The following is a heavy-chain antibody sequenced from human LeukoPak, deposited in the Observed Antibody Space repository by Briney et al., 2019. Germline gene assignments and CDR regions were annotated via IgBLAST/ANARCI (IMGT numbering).Heavy chain of an antibody. Sequence: GGSLRLSCAASRFTFSSFGMHWVRQAPGKGLEWVAVISYDGRNKYYADSVKGRFTISRDNSKNTLYLQMNSLRAEDTAVYYCAKQGGGSGWYLSYWGQGTLVIVSS. CDR1: RFTFSSFG. CDR2: ISYDGRNK. CDR3: AKQGGGSGWYLSY. D-gene: IGHD6-19*01. V-gene: IGHV3-30*18. J-gene: IGHJ4*02.